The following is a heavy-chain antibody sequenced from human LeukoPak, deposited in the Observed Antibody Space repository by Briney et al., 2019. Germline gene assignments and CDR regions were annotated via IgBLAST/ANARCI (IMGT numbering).Heavy chain of an antibody. CDR3: ARRPMVRGVFDY. D-gene: IGHD3-10*01. J-gene: IGHJ4*02. Sequence: SETLSLICTVSGGSINSFYWTWIRQPAGKGLEWIGRIYSSGSTNFNPSLKSRVTISVDTSKNRFSLKLSSVTAADTAVYYCARRPMVRGVFDYWGQGTLVTVSS. CDR1: GGSINSFY. V-gene: IGHV4-4*07. CDR2: IYSSGST.